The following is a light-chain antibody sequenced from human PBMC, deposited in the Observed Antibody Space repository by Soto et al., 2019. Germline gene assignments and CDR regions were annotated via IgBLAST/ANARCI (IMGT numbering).Light chain of an antibody. CDR1: QAIDQS. CDR2: AAS. J-gene: IGKJ3*01. CDR3: QEHIGDLPVA. Sequence: DIQMTQSPSSLSASVGDRVTITCRASQAIDQSVARYQQKPGQVPKLLIYAASTLHSGVPSRISGSGSGAHFSHTIPGLQPEHGATYYCQEHIGDLPVAFGPGTTVDV. V-gene: IGKV1-27*01.